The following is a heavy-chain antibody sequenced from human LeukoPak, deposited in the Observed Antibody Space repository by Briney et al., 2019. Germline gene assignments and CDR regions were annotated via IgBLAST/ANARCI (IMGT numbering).Heavy chain of an antibody. D-gene: IGHD3-16*02. V-gene: IGHV4-59*01. CDR2: IYYSGST. J-gene: IGHJ4*02. CDR1: GGSISSYY. CDR3: ARASADPIYDYVWGSYRPLYFDY. Sequence: EPSETLSLTCTVSGGSISSYYWSWIRQPPGKGLEWIGYIYYSGSTNYNPSLKSRVTISVDTSKNQFSLKLSSVTAADTAVYYCARASADPIYDYVWGSYRPLYFDYWGQGTLVTVSS.